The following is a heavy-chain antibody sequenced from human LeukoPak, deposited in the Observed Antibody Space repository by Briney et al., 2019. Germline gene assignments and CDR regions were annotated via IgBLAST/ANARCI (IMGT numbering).Heavy chain of an antibody. CDR2: IYTSGST. V-gene: IGHV4-4*07. Sequence: PSETLSLTCTVSGGSIRSYYWSWIRQPAGKGLEWIGRIYTSGSTNYNPSLKSRVTMSVDTSKNQFSPKLSSVTAADTAVYYCAREPIAVAQYYFDYWGQGTLVTVSS. CDR3: AREPIAVAQYYFDY. CDR1: GGSIRSYY. D-gene: IGHD6-19*01. J-gene: IGHJ4*02.